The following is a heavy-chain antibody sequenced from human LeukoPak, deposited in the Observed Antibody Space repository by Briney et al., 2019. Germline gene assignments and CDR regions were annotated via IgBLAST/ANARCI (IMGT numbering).Heavy chain of an antibody. CDR3: ARVGYCSSTSCYNDNDY. D-gene: IGHD2-2*02. Sequence: ASVKVSCKASGYTFTSYDINWVRQATGQGPEWMGWMNPNSGNTGYAQKFQGRVTMTRNTSISTAYMELSSLRSEDTAVYYCARVGYCSSTSCYNDNDYWGQGTLVTVSS. CDR1: GYTFTSYD. J-gene: IGHJ4*02. V-gene: IGHV1-8*01. CDR2: MNPNSGNT.